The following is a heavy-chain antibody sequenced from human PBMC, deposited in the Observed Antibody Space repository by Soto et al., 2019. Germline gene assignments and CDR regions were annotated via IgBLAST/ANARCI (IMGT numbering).Heavy chain of an antibody. J-gene: IGHJ6*02. Sequence: LSLTCAVYGGSFSGYYWSWIRQPPGKGLEWIGEINHSGSTNYNPSLKSRVTISVDTSKNQFSLKLSSVTAADTAVYYCARDQKHKYYYYGMDVWGQGTTVTVSS. CDR2: INHSGST. CDR1: GGSFSGYY. V-gene: IGHV4-34*01. CDR3: ARDQKHKYYYYGMDV.